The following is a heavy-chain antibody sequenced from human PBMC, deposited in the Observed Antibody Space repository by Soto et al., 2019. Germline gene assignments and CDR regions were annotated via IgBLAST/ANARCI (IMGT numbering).Heavy chain of an antibody. Sequence: PGGSLRLSCAASGFTFSSYAMSWVRQAPGKGLEWVSAISGSGGSTYYADSVKGRFTISRDNSKNTLYLQMNSLRAEDTAVYYCAKDYLEDIVVVVAASGMDVWGQGTTVTVSS. CDR3: AKDYLEDIVVVVAASGMDV. CDR2: ISGSGGST. D-gene: IGHD2-15*01. V-gene: IGHV3-23*01. J-gene: IGHJ6*02. CDR1: GFTFSSYA.